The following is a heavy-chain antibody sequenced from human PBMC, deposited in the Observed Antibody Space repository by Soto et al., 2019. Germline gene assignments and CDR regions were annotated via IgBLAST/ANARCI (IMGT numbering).Heavy chain of an antibody. CDR3: ARDRGVVIPAVTYGMDV. D-gene: IGHD2-2*01. J-gene: IGHJ6*02. V-gene: IGHV1-18*01. CDR1: GYTLSSHG. Sequence: QVQLVQSGAEVQKPGASVKVSCKASGYTLSSHGFSWVRQAPGQGLEWMGWISSYNGNTRYAQKCQGRVHLTTDTSTSTGYMELRDLRSDDTATYYCARDRGVVIPAVTYGMDVWGQGTTVTVSS. CDR2: ISSYNGNT.